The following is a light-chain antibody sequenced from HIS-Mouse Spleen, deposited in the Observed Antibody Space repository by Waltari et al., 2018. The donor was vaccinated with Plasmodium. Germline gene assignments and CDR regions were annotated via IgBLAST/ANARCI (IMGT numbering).Light chain of an antibody. Sequence: QSALTQPRSVSGSPGQSVTISCTGTSSYVRVYNYSARYQQHPGKARKLMIYDVSKRPTGVTDRFYGSKSGNTGSLTISGLQAEDEADYYSCSYAGSYTYVFGTGTKVTVL. CDR3: CSYAGSYTYV. CDR2: DVS. V-gene: IGLV2-11*01. J-gene: IGLJ1*01. CDR1: SSYVRVYNY.